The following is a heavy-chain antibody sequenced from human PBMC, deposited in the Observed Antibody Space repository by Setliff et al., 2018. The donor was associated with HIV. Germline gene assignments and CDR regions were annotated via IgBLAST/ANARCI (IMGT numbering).Heavy chain of an antibody. J-gene: IGHJ6*02. CDR2: ISYDGSDK. Sequence: SLRLSCAASGFTFGSYAMHWVRQAPGRGLEWVAAISYDGSDKFYADSVKGRFTISRDNSKNTLFLQMNSLRPEDTAVYYCARDCRVGWVFTYGMDGWGQGTLVTVSS. CDR1: GFTFGSYA. D-gene: IGHD6-13*01. CDR3: ARDCRVGWVFTYGMDG. V-gene: IGHV3-30*04.